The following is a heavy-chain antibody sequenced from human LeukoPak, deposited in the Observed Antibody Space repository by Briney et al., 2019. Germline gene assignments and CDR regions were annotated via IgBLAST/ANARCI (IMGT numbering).Heavy chain of an antibody. Sequence: SETLSLTCTVSGASISSYCWSWIRQPPGKGLEWIGYNSYYNPALESRVTISVDTSKNQFSLNLSSVTAADTAVYYCARAILTPSGYVWHFDLWGRGTLVTVSS. D-gene: IGHD3-3*01. V-gene: IGHV4-59*06. CDR1: GASISSYC. J-gene: IGHJ2*01. CDR3: ARAILTPSGYVWHFDL. CDR2: NS.